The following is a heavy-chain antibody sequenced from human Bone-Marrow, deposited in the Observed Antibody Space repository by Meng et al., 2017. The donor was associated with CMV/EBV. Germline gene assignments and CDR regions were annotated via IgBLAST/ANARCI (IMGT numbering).Heavy chain of an antibody. J-gene: IGHJ4*02. V-gene: IGHV1-2*02. CDR2: INPNSGGT. CDR3: ARVQSLIVPAARY. Sequence: ASVKVSCKASGYTFTGYSMNWVRQAPGQGLEWMGWINPNSGGTNYAQKFQGRVTMTRDTSISTAYMELSRLRSDDTAVYYCARVQSLIVPAARYWGQGTLVTVSS. CDR1: GYTFTGYS. D-gene: IGHD2-2*01.